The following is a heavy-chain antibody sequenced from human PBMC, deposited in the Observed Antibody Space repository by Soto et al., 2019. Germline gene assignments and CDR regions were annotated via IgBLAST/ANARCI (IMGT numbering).Heavy chain of an antibody. J-gene: IGHJ5*02. CDR1: GAALNSGNYY. V-gene: IGHV4-31*03. CDR3: ARLRIATNNYKWFDP. Sequence: SETLSLTCSFSGAALNSGNYYWSWIRQVPGKGLEWIGHIYVTGAVDYNPSLRDRITISQDTSERQFSLNLRLVTAADTAVYYCARLRIATNNYKWFDPWGQGALVTVSS. D-gene: IGHD2-21*01. CDR2: IYVTGAV.